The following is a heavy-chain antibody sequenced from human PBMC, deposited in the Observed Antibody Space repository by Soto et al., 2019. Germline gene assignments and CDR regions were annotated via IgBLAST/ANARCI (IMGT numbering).Heavy chain of an antibody. CDR1: GFTFSSYW. V-gene: IGHV3-7*01. Sequence: PGGSLRLSCAASGFTFSSYWMSWVRQAPGKGLEWVANIKQDGSEKYYVDSVKGRFTISRDNAKNSLYLQMNSLRAEDTAVYYCARDERRMDSSGWYAGMIVGATKDYYYYYGMDVWGQGTTVTVSS. J-gene: IGHJ6*02. CDR2: IKQDGSEK. D-gene: IGHD6-19*01. CDR3: ARDERRMDSSGWYAGMIVGATKDYYYYYGMDV.